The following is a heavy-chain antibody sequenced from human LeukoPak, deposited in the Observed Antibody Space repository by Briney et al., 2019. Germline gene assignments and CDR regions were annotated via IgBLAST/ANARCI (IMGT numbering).Heavy chain of an antibody. CDR3: ARLSGSYWGWFDP. CDR1: GFTFSSCW. Sequence: GGSLRLSCVASGFTFSSCWMSWVRQAPGKGLEWVANIKQDGSEKYYVDSVKGRFTISRDNAKNSLYLQMNSLRAEDTAVYYCARLSGSYWGWFDPWGQGTQVTVSS. J-gene: IGHJ5*02. V-gene: IGHV3-7*01. D-gene: IGHD1-26*01. CDR2: IKQDGSEK.